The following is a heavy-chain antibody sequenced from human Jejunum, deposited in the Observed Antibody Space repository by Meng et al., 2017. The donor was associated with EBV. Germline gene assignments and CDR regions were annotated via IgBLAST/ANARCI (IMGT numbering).Heavy chain of an antibody. V-gene: IGHV4-39*01. CDR1: GGSLSSSSYH. J-gene: IGHJ5*02. CDR3: ARRGGEGWFDP. Sequence: QVHTRESGPGIVKPSETLSLTCTVSGGSLSSSSYHWGWIRQPPGKGLEWIGSIYYSGSTYYNPSLKSRVTISVDTSKNQFSLKLSSVTAADTAVYYCARRGGEGWFDPWGQGTLVTVPS. CDR2: IYYSGST. D-gene: IGHD3-10*01.